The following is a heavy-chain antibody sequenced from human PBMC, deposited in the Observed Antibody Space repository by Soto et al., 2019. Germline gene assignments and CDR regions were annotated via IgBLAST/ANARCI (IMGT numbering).Heavy chain of an antibody. CDR3: ARGVDRLLWFGELSPGPFDY. D-gene: IGHD3-10*01. Sequence: AASVKVSCKASGYTFTSYGISWVRQAPGQGLEWMGWISAYNGNTNYAQKLQGRVTMTTDTSTSTAYMELRSLRSDDTAVYYCARGVDRLLWFGELSPGPFDYWGQGTLVTVSS. CDR2: ISAYNGNT. V-gene: IGHV1-18*01. CDR1: GYTFTSYG. J-gene: IGHJ4*02.